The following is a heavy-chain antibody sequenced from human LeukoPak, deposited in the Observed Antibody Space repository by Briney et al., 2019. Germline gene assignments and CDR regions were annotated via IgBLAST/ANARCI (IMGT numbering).Heavy chain of an antibody. V-gene: IGHV1-3*01. Sequence: GASVTVSFKASGYTFTNYAVHWVRQDPGQRLEWMGRLNADDGDTKYSQKFQGRVTITRDTSAKTAYMELSSLRSEDTAVYYCARTTPVRGIGGSYGMDVWGQGTTVTVSS. D-gene: IGHD3-10*01. CDR3: ARTTPVRGIGGSYGMDV. CDR1: GYTFTNYA. J-gene: IGHJ6*02. CDR2: LNADDGDT.